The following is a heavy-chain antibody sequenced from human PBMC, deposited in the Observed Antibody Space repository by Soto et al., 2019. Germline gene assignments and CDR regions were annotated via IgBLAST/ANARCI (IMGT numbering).Heavy chain of an antibody. D-gene: IGHD6-19*01. CDR3: ALSGWYTKGPPGDY. J-gene: IGHJ4*02. CDR1: GFTFSSYG. CDR2: ISYDGSNK. Sequence: QVQLVESGGGVVQPGRSLRLSCAASGFTFSSYGMHWVRQAPGKGLEWVAVISYDGSNKYYADSVKGRFTISRDNSKNTLYLQMNSLRAEDTAVYYCALSGWYTKGPPGDYWGQGTLVTVSS. V-gene: IGHV3-30*03.